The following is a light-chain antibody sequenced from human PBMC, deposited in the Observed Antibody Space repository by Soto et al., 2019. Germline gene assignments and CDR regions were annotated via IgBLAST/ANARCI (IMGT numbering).Light chain of an antibody. V-gene: IGKV3-20*01. Sequence: DIVLTQSPGTLSLSPGERATLSCRTSQAILNNYLAWFQQKPGQAPRLLIYGASRRATGIPDRFSGSGSGTDFTLSISRLEPEDFAVYWCQHYGNSPTFGQGTKVDIK. CDR2: GAS. CDR1: QAILNNY. CDR3: QHYGNSPT. J-gene: IGKJ1*01.